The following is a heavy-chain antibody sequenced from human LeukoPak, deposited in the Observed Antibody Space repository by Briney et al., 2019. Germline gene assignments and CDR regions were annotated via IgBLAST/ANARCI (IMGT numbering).Heavy chain of an antibody. CDR2: IIPIFGTA. CDR3: ARVHRAIYSSSLDY. J-gene: IGHJ4*02. Sequence: GASVKVSCKASGGTFSSYAISWVRQAPGQGLEWMGGIIPIFGTANYAQKFQGRVTMTRDTSTSTVYMELSSLRSEDTAVYYCARVHRAIYSSSLDYWGQGTLVTVSS. V-gene: IGHV1-69*05. D-gene: IGHD6-13*01. CDR1: GGTFSSYA.